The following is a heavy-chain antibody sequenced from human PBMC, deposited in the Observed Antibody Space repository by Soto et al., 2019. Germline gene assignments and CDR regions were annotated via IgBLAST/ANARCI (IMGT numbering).Heavy chain of an antibody. D-gene: IGHD6-13*01. CDR1: GYTFTSSG. Sequence: ASVKVSCKTSGYTFTSSGISWVRQAPGQGLEWMGWITTDKGKTKYSQKFQGRVTITRDTSASTAYMELSSLRSEDTAVYYCARDVAAADYWGQGTLVTVSS. CDR3: ARDVAAADY. CDR2: ITTDKGKT. J-gene: IGHJ4*02. V-gene: IGHV1-18*01.